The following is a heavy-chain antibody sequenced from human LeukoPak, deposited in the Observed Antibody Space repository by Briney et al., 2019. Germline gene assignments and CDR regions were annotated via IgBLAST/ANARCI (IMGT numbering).Heavy chain of an antibody. J-gene: IGHJ3*02. Sequence: PSETLSLTCTVSGGSISSYYWSWIPQPPGKGLEWIGYIYYSGSNNYNPSLKSRVTISVDTSKNQFSLKLSSGTAADTAVYYCARLAGTHDAFDIWGQGTMVTVSS. V-gene: IGHV4-59*08. CDR1: GGSISSYY. D-gene: IGHD6-19*01. CDR2: IYYSGSN. CDR3: ARLAGTHDAFDI.